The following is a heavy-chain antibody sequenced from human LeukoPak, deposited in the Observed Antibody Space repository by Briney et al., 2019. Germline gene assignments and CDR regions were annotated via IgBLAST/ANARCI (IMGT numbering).Heavy chain of an antibody. V-gene: IGHV3-33*01. J-gene: IGHJ4*02. CDR3: ARGELRYFDWTDY. Sequence: TGGSLRLSCAASGFTFSSYGMHWVRQAPGKGLEWVAVIWYDGSNKYYADSVKGRFTISRDNSKNTLYLQMNSLRAEDTAVYYCARGELRYFDWTDYRGQGTLVTVSS. D-gene: IGHD3-9*01. CDR1: GFTFSSYG. CDR2: IWYDGSNK.